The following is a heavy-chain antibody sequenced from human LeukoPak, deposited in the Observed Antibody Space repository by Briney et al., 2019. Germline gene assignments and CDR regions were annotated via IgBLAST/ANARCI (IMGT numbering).Heavy chain of an antibody. CDR3: ARHDFWSGFKGGDY. Sequence: PGGSLRLSCAASGFTFSSYWMHWVRQAPGKGLEWVAFIRYDGSYKNYADSVKGRFTISRDNSKNTLYLQMNTLRSEDTAFCYCARHDFWSGFKGGDYWGQGTLVTVSS. CDR2: IRYDGSYK. V-gene: IGHV3-30*02. J-gene: IGHJ4*02. CDR1: GFTFSSYW. D-gene: IGHD3-3*01.